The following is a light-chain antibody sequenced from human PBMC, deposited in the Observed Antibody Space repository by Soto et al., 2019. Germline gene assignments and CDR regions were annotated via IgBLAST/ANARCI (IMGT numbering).Light chain of an antibody. J-gene: IGKJ1*01. CDR3: QQYGTSPRT. Sequence: EIVLTQSPGTLSLSPGDRATLSCRASQSVSSSSLAWYQQKPGQAPRLLIYVTSIRATGIPDRFSGSGSGTDCTLTINRLEPEDFAVYYCQQYGTSPRTFGQGTKVEIK. V-gene: IGKV3-20*01. CDR2: VTS. CDR1: QSVSSSS.